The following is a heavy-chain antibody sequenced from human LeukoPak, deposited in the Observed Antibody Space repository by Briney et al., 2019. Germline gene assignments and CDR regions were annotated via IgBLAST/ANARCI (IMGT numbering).Heavy chain of an antibody. CDR2: ISYDGSKK. J-gene: IGHJ4*02. Sequence: GGSLRLSCAASGFTFSSYGMHWVRQAPGKGLEWVAVISYDGSKKYFADSVKGRFTISRDNSKNTLYLQMNSLRAEDTAVYYCAKVFESVVTPNDYWGQGTLVTVSS. D-gene: IGHD4-23*01. CDR1: GFTFSSYG. V-gene: IGHV3-30*18. CDR3: AKVFESVVTPNDY.